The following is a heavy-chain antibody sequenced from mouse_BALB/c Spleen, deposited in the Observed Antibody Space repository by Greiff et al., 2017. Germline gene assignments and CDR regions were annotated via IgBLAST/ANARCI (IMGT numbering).Heavy chain of an antibody. V-gene: IGHV5-12-1*01. D-gene: IGHD1-1*01. Sequence: EVKLMESGGGLVKPGGSLKLSCAASGFAFSSYDMSWVRQTPEKRLEWVAYISSGGGSTYYPDTVKGRFTISRDNAKNTLYLQMSSLKSEDTAMYYCARSGSSYWYFDVWGAGTTVTVSS. J-gene: IGHJ1*01. CDR2: ISSGGGST. CDR3: ARSGSSYWYFDV. CDR1: GFAFSSYD.